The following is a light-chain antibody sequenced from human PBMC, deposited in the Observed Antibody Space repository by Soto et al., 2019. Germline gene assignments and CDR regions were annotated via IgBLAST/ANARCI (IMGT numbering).Light chain of an antibody. CDR3: QQYDDWPRWT. CDR1: QTVSYN. Sequence: EIVMTQSPATLSVSPGETATLTCRASQTVSYNFAWYQQKPVQPPRLLFYLASTMSTGVPDRFSASGFATEFTLSITGLQSEDFALYYCQQYDDWPRWTLGQGNKVEMK. J-gene: IGKJ1*01. CDR2: LAS. V-gene: IGKV3-15*01.